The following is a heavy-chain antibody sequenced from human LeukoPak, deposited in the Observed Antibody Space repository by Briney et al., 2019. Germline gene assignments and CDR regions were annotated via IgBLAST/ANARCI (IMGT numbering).Heavy chain of an antibody. CDR2: IYHTGST. D-gene: IGHD6-19*01. V-gene: IGHV4-38-2*02. Sequence: SETLSLTCTVSGYSITSGYYWGWIRQPPGKGLEWIGSIYHTGSTYYNPSLKSRVTISVDTSKNQFSLNLSSVTAADTAMYYCARPKAGYSSTDAFDIWGQGTMVTVSS. J-gene: IGHJ3*02. CDR1: GYSITSGYY. CDR3: ARPKAGYSSTDAFDI.